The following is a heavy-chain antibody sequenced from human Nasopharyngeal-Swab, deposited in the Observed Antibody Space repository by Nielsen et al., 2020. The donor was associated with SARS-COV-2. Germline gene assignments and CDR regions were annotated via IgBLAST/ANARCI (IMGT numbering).Heavy chain of an antibody. CDR1: GFTFSSYE. CDR3: AANTAMVSSLDY. J-gene: IGHJ4*02. D-gene: IGHD5-18*01. V-gene: IGHV3-48*03. CDR2: ISSSGSTI. Sequence: GGSLRLSCAASGFTFSSYEMNWVRQAPGKGLEWVSYISSSGSTIYYADSVKGRFTISRDNAKNSLYPQMNSLRAEDTAVYYCAANTAMVSSLDYWGQGTLVTVSS.